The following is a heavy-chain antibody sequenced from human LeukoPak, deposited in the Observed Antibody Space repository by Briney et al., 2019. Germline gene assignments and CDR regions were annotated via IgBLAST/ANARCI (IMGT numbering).Heavy chain of an antibody. Sequence: ASVKVSCKASGYTFTAYYIQWVRQAPGQGLEWMGTIRPGDTRTTYAQKFQGRVTMTWDMSTTTGYMELSSLRSEDTAVYYCARGYSSSSPVRYYYMDVWGKGTTVTVSS. J-gene: IGHJ6*03. V-gene: IGHV1-46*01. CDR3: ARGYSSSSPVRYYYMDV. CDR2: IRPGDTRT. D-gene: IGHD6-6*01. CDR1: GYTFTAYY.